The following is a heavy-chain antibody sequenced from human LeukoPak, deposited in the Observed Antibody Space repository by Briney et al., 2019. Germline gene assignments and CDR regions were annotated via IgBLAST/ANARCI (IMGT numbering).Heavy chain of an antibody. Sequence: NPSETLSLTCAVYGGSFSGYYWSWIRQPPGKGLEWIGEINHSGSTNYNPSLKSRVTISVDTSKNQFSLKLSSVTAADTAVYYCARGVLRFWYMDVWGKGTTVTVSS. CDR1: GGSFSGYY. V-gene: IGHV4-34*01. CDR2: INHSGST. J-gene: IGHJ6*03. D-gene: IGHD3-3*01. CDR3: ARGVLRFWYMDV.